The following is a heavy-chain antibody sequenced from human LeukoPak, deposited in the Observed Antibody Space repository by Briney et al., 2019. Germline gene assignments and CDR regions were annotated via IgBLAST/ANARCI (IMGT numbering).Heavy chain of an antibody. V-gene: IGHV3-72*01. J-gene: IGHJ6*04. D-gene: IGHD3-16*01. CDR1: GITLSDQY. CDR2: TRSKANNHTT. Sequence: GGSLRLSCAASGITLSDQYMEWVRQTPGKWLEWVGRTRSKANNHTTEYAASVKGRFTISRDDSNNSLYLQMNSLKTEDTAVYYCARMTFGGVDVWGKGTTVTVSS. CDR3: ARMTFGGVDV.